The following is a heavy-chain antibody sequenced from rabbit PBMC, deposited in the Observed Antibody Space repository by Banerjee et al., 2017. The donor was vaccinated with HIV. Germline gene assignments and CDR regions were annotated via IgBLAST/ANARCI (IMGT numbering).Heavy chain of an antibody. CDR2: IYTGSVGNT. CDR3: ARDLAGVIGWNFGL. J-gene: IGHJ4*01. D-gene: IGHD4-1*01. Sequence: QEQLEESGGDLVKPEGSLTLTCTASGFSFSSSYWICWVRQAPGKGLEWIACIYTGSVGNTYYASWAKGRFTISQTSSTTVTLQMTSLTAADTATYFCARDLAGVIGWNFGLWGPGTLVTVS. CDR1: GFSFSSSYW. V-gene: IGHV1S45*01.